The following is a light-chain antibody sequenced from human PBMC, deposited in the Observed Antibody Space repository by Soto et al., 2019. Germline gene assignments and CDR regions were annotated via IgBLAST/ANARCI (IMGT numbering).Light chain of an antibody. J-gene: IGKJ1*01. CDR2: WAS. Sequence: DIVMTQSPDSLAVSPGERATINCKSSQTVLYSSNNKNYLAWYQQKPGQPPKLLIYWASTRDSGVPDRFSGSGSGTDFTLTISSLQAEDVAVYYCQQYYSTPRTFGQGTKVEIK. CDR3: QQYYSTPRT. V-gene: IGKV4-1*01. CDR1: QTVLYSSNNKNY.